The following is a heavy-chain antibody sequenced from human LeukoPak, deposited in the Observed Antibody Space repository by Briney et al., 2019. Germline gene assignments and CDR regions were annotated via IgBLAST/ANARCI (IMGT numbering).Heavy chain of an antibody. D-gene: IGHD3-10*01. CDR1: GGSISSSSYY. CDR3: ARSRGDY. Sequence: SETLSLTCTVSGGSISSSSYYWGWIRQPPGKGLEWIGSIYYSGSTYYNPSLKSRVTISVDTSKNQFSLKLSSVTAADTAVYYCARSRGDYWGQGTLVTVSS. J-gene: IGHJ4*02. V-gene: IGHV4-39*07. CDR2: IYYSGST.